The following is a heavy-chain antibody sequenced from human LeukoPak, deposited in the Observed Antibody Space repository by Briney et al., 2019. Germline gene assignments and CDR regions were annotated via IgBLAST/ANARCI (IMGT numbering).Heavy chain of an antibody. D-gene: IGHD3-22*01. Sequence: PGGSLRLSCAASGFAFNDFGMHWLRKAPGKGLEWVAVIWYDGSNKYYADSVKGRFTISRDNSKNTLYLQMNSLRAEDTAVYYCARAYYDSSFDYWGQGTLVTVSS. V-gene: IGHV3-33*01. CDR1: GFAFNDFG. CDR2: IWYDGSNK. J-gene: IGHJ4*02. CDR3: ARAYYDSSFDY.